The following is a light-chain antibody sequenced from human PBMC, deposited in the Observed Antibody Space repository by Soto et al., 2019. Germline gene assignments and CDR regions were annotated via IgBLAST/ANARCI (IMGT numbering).Light chain of an antibody. V-gene: IGLV2-14*03. Sequence: QSVLTQPASVSGSPGQSISISCTGTSSDIGGYNHVSWYQQHPGKAPKLMIYDVSSRPSGVSNRFSGSKSGNTASLTISGLQAEDEADYYCSSWTPRSTLLYVLGTGSKVTVL. CDR3: SSWTPRSTLLYV. CDR1: SSDIGGYNH. J-gene: IGLJ1*01. CDR2: DVS.